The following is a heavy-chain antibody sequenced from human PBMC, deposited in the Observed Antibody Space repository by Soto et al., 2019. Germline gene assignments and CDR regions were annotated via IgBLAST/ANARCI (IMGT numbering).Heavy chain of an antibody. CDR3: ARGLLGYCSGGSCYSGSWFDP. V-gene: IGHV1-18*01. CDR2: ISAYNGNT. Sequence: ASVKVSCKASGYTFTSYGISWVRQAPGQGLEWMGWISAYNGNTNYAQKLQGRVTMTTDTSTSTAYMELRSLRSDDTAVYYCARGLLGYCSGGSCYSGSWFDPWGQGTLVTVSS. D-gene: IGHD2-15*01. J-gene: IGHJ5*02. CDR1: GYTFTSYG.